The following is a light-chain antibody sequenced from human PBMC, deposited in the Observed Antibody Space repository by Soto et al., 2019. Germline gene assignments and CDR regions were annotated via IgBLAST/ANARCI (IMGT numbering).Light chain of an antibody. CDR3: QQYNSYSTWT. J-gene: IGKJ1*01. V-gene: IGKV3-11*01. Sequence: EIVLTQSPTTLSLSPGERATLSCRASQSVSSYLAWYQQKPGQAPRLLIYDASNRATGIPARFSGSGSGTEFTLTISSLQPDDFATYYCQQYNSYSTWTFGQGTKVDI. CDR2: DAS. CDR1: QSVSSY.